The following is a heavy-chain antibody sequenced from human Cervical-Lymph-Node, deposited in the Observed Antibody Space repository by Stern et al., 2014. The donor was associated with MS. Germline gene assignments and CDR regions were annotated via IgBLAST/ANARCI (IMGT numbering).Heavy chain of an antibody. D-gene: IGHD2/OR15-2a*01. CDR2: VVPLYGTS. CDR3: AAFAFSF. V-gene: IGHV1-69*15. J-gene: IGHJ4*02. Sequence: QVQLMQSGAEVKKPGSSVKVSCKASGGTFKKYAFSWVRQAPGQGLEWMGMVVPLYGTSNYTQDFQGRVTITADESTSTAYMELTSLRSEDTAVYYCAAFAFSFWGQGTVVTVSS. CDR1: GGTFKKYA.